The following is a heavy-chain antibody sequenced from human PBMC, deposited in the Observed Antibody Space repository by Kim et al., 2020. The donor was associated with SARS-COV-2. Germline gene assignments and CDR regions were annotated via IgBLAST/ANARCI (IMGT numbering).Heavy chain of an antibody. CDR1: GYTFTSYY. J-gene: IGHJ6*02. D-gene: IGHD4-17*01. Sequence: ASVKVSCKASGYTFTSYYMHWVRQAPGQGLEWMGIINPSGGSTSYAQKFQGRVTMTRDTSTSTVYMELSSLRSEDTAVYYCARDPLNVPTTVTLYYYYYGMDVWGQGTTVTVSS. V-gene: IGHV1-46*01. CDR2: INPSGGST. CDR3: ARDPLNVPTTVTLYYYYYGMDV.